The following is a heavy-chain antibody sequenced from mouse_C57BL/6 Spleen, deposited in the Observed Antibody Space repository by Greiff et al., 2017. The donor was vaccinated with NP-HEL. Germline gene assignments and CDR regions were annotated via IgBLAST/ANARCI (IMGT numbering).Heavy chain of an antibody. D-gene: IGHD4-1*01. J-gene: IGHJ1*03. CDR3: ARPLSNWDEYFDV. V-gene: IGHV14-2*01. CDR2: IDPEDGET. Sequence: EVQLQQSGAELVKPGASVKLSCTASGFNIKDYYMHWVKQRTEQGLEWIGRIDPEDGETKYVPKFQGKATITADTSSNTAYLQLSSLTSEDTAVYYCARPLSNWDEYFDVWGTGTTVTVSS. CDR1: GFNIKDYY.